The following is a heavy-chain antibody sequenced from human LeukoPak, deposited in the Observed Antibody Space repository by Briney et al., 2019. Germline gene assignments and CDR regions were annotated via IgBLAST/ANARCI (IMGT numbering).Heavy chain of an antibody. V-gene: IGHV4-61*02. CDR2: IYTSGST. Sequence: SQTLSLTCTVSGGSISSGSYYWSWIRQPAGKGLEWIGRIYTSGSTNYNPSLKSRVTISVDTSKNQFSLKLSSVTAADTAVYYCARDTKSSWYWFAPWGQGTLVTVSS. J-gene: IGHJ5*02. CDR3: ARDTKSSWYWFAP. D-gene: IGHD6-13*01. CDR1: GGSISSGSYY.